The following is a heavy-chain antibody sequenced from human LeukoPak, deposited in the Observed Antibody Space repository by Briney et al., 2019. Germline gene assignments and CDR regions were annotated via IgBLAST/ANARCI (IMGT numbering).Heavy chain of an antibody. CDR1: GYTFTSYG. CDR2: ISAYNGNT. V-gene: IGHV1-18*01. CDR3: ARDKRRWLQLELNAFDI. Sequence: PEASVKVSCKASGYTFTSYGISWVRQAPGQGLEWMGWISAYNGNTNYAQKLQGRVTMTTDTSTSTAYMELRSLRSDDTAVYYCARDKRRWLQLELNAFDIWGQGTMVTVSS. J-gene: IGHJ3*02. D-gene: IGHD5-24*01.